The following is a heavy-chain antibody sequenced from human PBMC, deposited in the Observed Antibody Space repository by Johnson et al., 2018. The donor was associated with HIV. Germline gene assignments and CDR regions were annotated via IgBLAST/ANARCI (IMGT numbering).Heavy chain of an antibody. J-gene: IGHJ3*02. V-gene: IGHV3-30*09. CDR1: RFTFSSYA. Sequence: QEQLVESGGGVVQPGRSLRLSCAASRFTFSSYAMNWVRQAPGKGLRWVPILLHDANGQHYADSVKGRFAISRGYSKNTLYLQMNSLRAEDTAVYYCAKDSRYSYGPDAFDIWGQGTMVTVSS. CDR2: LLHDANGQ. D-gene: IGHD5-18*01. CDR3: AKDSRYSYGPDAFDI.